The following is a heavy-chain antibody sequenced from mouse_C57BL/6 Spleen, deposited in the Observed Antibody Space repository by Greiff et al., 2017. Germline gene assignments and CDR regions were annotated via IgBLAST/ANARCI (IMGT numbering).Heavy chain of an antibody. V-gene: IGHV1-42*01. CDR2: INPSTGGT. Sequence: VQLQQSGPELVKPGASVKISCKASGYSFTGYYMNWVKQSPEKSLEWIGEINPSTGGTTYNQKFKAKATLTVDKSSSTAYMQLKSLTSEDSAVYYCARGGAGGVCDYWGQGTTLTVSS. J-gene: IGHJ2*01. CDR3: ARGGAGGVCDY. CDR1: GYSFTGYY.